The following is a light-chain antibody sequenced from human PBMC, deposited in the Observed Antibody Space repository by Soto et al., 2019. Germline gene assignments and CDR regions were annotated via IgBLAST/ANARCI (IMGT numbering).Light chain of an antibody. CDR2: GNH. V-gene: IGLV1-40*01. Sequence: QSVLTQPPSVSGAPGQRVTISWSGSSSNIGAGFDVHWYQQFPGTAPKLLIFGNHNRPSGVPDRFSGSKSGTSASLAITGLQAEDEADYYCQSNDSSLSGFVFGTGTKVTVL. CDR1: SSNIGAGFD. J-gene: IGLJ1*01. CDR3: QSNDSSLSGFV.